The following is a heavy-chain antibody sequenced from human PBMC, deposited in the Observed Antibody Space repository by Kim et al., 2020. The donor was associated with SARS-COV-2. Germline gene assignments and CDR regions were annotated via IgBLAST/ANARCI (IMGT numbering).Heavy chain of an antibody. J-gene: IGHJ4*02. CDR3: ARDFLQGSSSWYWDY. Sequence: SVKVSCKASGGTFSSYAISWVRQAPGQGLEWMGGIIPIFGTANYAQKFQGRVMITADESTSTAYMELSSLRSEDTAVYYCARDFLQGSSSWYWDYWGQGTLVTVSS. CDR2: IIPIFGTA. CDR1: GGTFSSYA. D-gene: IGHD6-13*01. V-gene: IGHV1-69*13.